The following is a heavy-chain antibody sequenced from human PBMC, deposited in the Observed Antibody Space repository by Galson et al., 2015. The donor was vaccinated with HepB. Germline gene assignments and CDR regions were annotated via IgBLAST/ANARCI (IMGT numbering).Heavy chain of an antibody. Sequence: QSGAEVKKPGESLRISCKGSGYSFTSYWISWVRQMPGKGLEWMGRIDPSDSYTNYSPSFQGHVTISADKSISTAYLQWSSLKASDTAMYYCAGFSGWFGELADFDYWGQGTLVTVSS. CDR1: GYSFTSYW. CDR2: IDPSDSYT. V-gene: IGHV5-10-1*01. J-gene: IGHJ4*02. CDR3: AGFSGWFGELADFDY. D-gene: IGHD3-10*01.